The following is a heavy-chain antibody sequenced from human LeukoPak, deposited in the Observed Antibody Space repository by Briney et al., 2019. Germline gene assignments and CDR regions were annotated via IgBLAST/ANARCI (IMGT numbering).Heavy chain of an antibody. Sequence: PSETLSLTCTVSGYSINSGYYWGWIRQPPGRGLEWIATVYHSGSTYYNPSLKSRVTISQDTSKNQFSLKLSSVTAADTAVYYCARVTFGGVIVNYYYYYMDVWGKGTTVTVSS. V-gene: IGHV4-38-2*02. CDR1: GYSINSGYY. CDR3: ARVTFGGVIVNYYYYYMDV. J-gene: IGHJ6*03. D-gene: IGHD3-16*02. CDR2: VYHSGST.